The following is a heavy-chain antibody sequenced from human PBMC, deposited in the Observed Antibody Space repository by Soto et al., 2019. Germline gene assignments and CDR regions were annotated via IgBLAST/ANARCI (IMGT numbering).Heavy chain of an antibody. V-gene: IGHV3-23*01. CDR2: ISGSGGST. D-gene: IGHD6-13*01. J-gene: IGHJ6*02. CDR3: ARDTHYSTYYYYGMDV. CDR1: GFTFSSYA. Sequence: GGSLRLSCAASGFTFSSYAMSWVRQAPGKGLEWVSAISGSGGSTYYADSVKGRFTISRDNSKNTLHLQMNSLRAEDTAVYYCARDTHYSTYYYYGMDVWGQGTTVTVSS.